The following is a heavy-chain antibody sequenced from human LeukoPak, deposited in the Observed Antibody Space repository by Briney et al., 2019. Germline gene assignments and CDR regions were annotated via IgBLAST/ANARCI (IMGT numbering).Heavy chain of an antibody. D-gene: IGHD6-19*01. J-gene: IGHJ4*02. Sequence: GGSLRLSCAASGLFLSNEWMNWVRQTPGEGLEWVGLIKSKSNGETTHYAAPVKGRFTISRDDSKNTLFLQMNILQTEDTAMYYCVTERAGAFEDWGQGTLVTVSS. V-gene: IGHV3-15*01. CDR2: IKSKSNGETT. CDR1: GLFLSNEW. CDR3: VTERAGAFED.